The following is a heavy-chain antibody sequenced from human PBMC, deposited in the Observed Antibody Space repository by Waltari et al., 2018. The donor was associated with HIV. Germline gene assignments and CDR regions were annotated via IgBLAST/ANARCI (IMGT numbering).Heavy chain of an antibody. D-gene: IGHD3-16*01. CDR3: VKERGPFNGFDI. J-gene: IGHJ3*02. V-gene: IGHV3-33*06. Sequence: QVYLMESWGGVVQPGGSLNLSCAASGFPYTRHGMHWVRQAPGKGLEWVAVIWSDGYNKFYADSVRGRFTFSRDNSKYTLSLQMNSLRAEDTALYYCVKERGPFNGFDIWGQGTMVTVSS. CDR2: IWSDGYNK. CDR1: GFPYTRHG.